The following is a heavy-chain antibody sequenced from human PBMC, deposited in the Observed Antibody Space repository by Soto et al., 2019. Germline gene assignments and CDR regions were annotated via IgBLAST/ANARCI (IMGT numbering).Heavy chain of an antibody. J-gene: IGHJ6*02. V-gene: IGHV5-51*01. CDR2: IYPGDSDN. CDR1: GYTFTNYC. CDR3: AASIFYYGMDV. Sequence: GESLQISCKGSGYTFTNYCIGWVRQMTGKGLDWMGIIYPGDSDNKYNPSFQGQVTISADKSITTPYRRWTSLNSWDTDIYYCAASIFYYGMDVWGQGITVTVSS.